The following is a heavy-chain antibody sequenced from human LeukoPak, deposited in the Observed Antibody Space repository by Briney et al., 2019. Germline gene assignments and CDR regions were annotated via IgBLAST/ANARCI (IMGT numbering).Heavy chain of an antibody. J-gene: IGHJ3*02. CDR3: ASHPPSPADDAFDI. V-gene: IGHV4-39*07. CDR1: GGSISSSSYY. CDR2: IYYSGST. Sequence: SETLSLTCTVSGGSISSSSYYWGWIRQPPGKGLEWIGSIYYSGSTYYNPSLNSRVTISVDTSKNQFSLKLSSVTAADTAVYDCASHPPSPADDAFDIWGQGTMVTVSS.